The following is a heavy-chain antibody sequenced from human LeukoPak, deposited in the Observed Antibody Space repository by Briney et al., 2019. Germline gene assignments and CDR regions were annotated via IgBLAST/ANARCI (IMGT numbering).Heavy chain of an antibody. J-gene: IGHJ1*01. V-gene: IGHV3-30*04. CDR3: AKDPTRRVVVVVAATPY. Sequence: GRSLRLSCAASGFTFSSYAMHWVRQAPGKGLEWVAVISYDGSNKYYADSVKGRFTISRDNSKNTLYLQMNSLRAEDTAVYYCAKDPTRRVVVVVAATPYWGQGTLVTVSS. CDR1: GFTFSSYA. D-gene: IGHD2-15*01. CDR2: ISYDGSNK.